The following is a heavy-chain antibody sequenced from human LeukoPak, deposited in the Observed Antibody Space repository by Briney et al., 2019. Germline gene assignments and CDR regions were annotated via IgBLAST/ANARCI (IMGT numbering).Heavy chain of an antibody. CDR1: GGTFSSYA. D-gene: IGHD3-3*01. J-gene: IGHJ6*02. Sequence: SVKVSCKASGGTFSSYAISWVQQAPGQGLEWMGRIIPIFGIANYAQKFQGRVTITADKSTSTAYMELSSLRSEDTAVYYCARVTEYYDFWSGLPDYYYYGMDVWGQGTTVTVSS. CDR2: IIPIFGIA. V-gene: IGHV1-69*04. CDR3: ARVTEYYDFWSGLPDYYYYGMDV.